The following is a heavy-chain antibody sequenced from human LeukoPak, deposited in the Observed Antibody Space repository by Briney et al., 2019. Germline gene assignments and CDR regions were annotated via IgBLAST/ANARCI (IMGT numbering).Heavy chain of an antibody. V-gene: IGHV3-48*01. CDR3: AKDQSYCSGGSCYPNHPYYFDY. D-gene: IGHD2-15*01. J-gene: IGHJ4*02. Sequence: GGSLRLSCAASGFTFSRFGMNWVRQAPGKGLEWISYISSSSSAIYYADSVKGRFTISRDNAKNSLYLQMSSLRAEDTAVYYCAKDQSYCSGGSCYPNHPYYFDYWGQGTLVTVSS. CDR2: ISSSSSAI. CDR1: GFTFSRFG.